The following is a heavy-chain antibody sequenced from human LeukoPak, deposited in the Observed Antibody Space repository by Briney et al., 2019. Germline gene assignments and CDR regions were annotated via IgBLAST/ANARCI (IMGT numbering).Heavy chain of an antibody. CDR2: IYSGGST. V-gene: IGHV3-66*01. D-gene: IGHD3-10*01. CDR3: ARAVRGVIITKGYFQH. J-gene: IGHJ1*01. CDR1: GFTVSSNY. Sequence: GGSLRLSCAASGFTVSSNYMSWVRQAPGKGLEWVLVIYSGGSTYYADSVKGRFTISRDNSKNTLYLQMNSLRAEDTAVYYCARAVRGVIITKGYFQHWGQGTLVTVSS.